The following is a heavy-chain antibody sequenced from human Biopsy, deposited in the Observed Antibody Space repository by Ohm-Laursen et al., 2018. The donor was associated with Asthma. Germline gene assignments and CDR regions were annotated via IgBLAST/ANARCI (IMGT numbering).Heavy chain of an antibody. CDR3: VRKAGSCISRTCYSLDF. D-gene: IGHD2-2*01. CDR1: GGTFNTYV. CDR2: INSVFGTT. V-gene: IGHV1-69*13. J-gene: IGHJ4*02. Sequence: SVKVSCKSLGGTFNTYVIGWVRQSPGQGLEWMGGINSVFGTTTYPQKFQDRVTITADDSTSTIYMELSSLRSEDTAVYYCVRKAGSCISRTCYSLDFWGQGTLVTVSS.